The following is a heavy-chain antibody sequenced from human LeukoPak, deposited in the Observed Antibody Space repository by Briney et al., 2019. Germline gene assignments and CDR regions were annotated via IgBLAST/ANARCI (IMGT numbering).Heavy chain of an antibody. J-gene: IGHJ4*02. CDR1: GFTFSSYG. V-gene: IGHV3-23*01. CDR3: AKDLRLGELIDY. Sequence: GGSLRLSCAASGFTFSSYGMSWVRQAPGKGLEWVSAISGSGGSTYYADSVKGRFTISRDNSKNTLYLQMNSLRAEDTAVYYCAKDLRLGELIDYWGQGTLVTVSS. CDR2: ISGSGGST. D-gene: IGHD3-16*01.